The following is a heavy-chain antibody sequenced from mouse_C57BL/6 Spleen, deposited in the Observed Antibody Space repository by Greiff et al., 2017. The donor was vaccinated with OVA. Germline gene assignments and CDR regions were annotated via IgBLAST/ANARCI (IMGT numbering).Heavy chain of an antibody. Sequence: QVQLQQPGAELVMPGASVKLSCKASGYTFTSYWMHWVKQRPGQGLEWIGEIDPSDSYTNYNQKFKGKSTLTVDKSSSTAYMQLSSLTSEDSAVYYCARDDYGSLYYYAIDYWGQGTSVTVSS. V-gene: IGHV1-69*01. CDR3: ARDDYGSLYYYAIDY. J-gene: IGHJ4*01. CDR2: IDPSDSYT. D-gene: IGHD1-1*01. CDR1: GYTFTSYW.